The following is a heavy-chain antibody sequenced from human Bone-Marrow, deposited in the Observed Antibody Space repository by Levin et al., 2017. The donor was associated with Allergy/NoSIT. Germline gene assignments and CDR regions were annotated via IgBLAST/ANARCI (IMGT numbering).Heavy chain of an antibody. CDR3: AKGGLDVEVPAAIRYYYYGMDV. CDR2: ISYDGSNK. Sequence: GESLKISCAASGFTFSSYGMHWVRQAPGKGLEWVAVISYDGSNKYYADSVKGRFTISRDNSKNTLYLQMNSLRAEDTAVYYCAKGGLDVEVPAAIRYYYYGMDVWGQGTTVTVSS. D-gene: IGHD2-2*01. CDR1: GFTFSSYG. J-gene: IGHJ6*02. V-gene: IGHV3-30*18.